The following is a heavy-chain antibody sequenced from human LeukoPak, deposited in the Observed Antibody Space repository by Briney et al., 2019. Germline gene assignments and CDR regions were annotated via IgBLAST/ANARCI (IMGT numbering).Heavy chain of an antibody. J-gene: IGHJ4*02. Sequence: GGSLRLSCAASGFTFSSYGMHWVRQAPGKGLEWVAVIWYGGSNKYYADSVKGRFTISRDNSKNTLYLQMNSLRAEDTAVYYCAKARGPYSSSCPTSWGQGTLVTVSS. CDR3: AKARGPYSSSCPTS. V-gene: IGHV3-30*02. CDR2: IWYGGSNK. D-gene: IGHD6-13*01. CDR1: GFTFSSYG.